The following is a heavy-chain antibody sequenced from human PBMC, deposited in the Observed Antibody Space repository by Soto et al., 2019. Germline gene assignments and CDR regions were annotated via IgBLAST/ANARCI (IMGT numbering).Heavy chain of an antibody. CDR1: GGSISSSSYY. CDR2: INHSGST. J-gene: IGHJ4*02. Sequence: SETLSLTCTVSGGSISSSSYYWGWIRQPPGKGLEWIGEINHSGSTNYNPSLKSRVTISVDTSKNQFSLKLSSVTAADTAVYYCARGLRFLEWLLYAVRYFDYWGQGTLVTVSS. V-gene: IGHV4-39*07. CDR3: ARGLRFLEWLLYAVRYFDY. D-gene: IGHD3-3*01.